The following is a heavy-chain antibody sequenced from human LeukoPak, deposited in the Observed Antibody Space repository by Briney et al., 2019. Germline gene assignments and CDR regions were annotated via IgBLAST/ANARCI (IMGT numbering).Heavy chain of an antibody. CDR3: ARGGFEESPFDY. CDR2: IIPILGIA. V-gene: IGHV1-69*04. CDR1: GGTFSSYA. J-gene: IGHJ4*02. D-gene: IGHD3-10*01. Sequence: ASVKVSCKASGGTFSSYAISWVRQAPGQGLEWMGRIIPILGIANYAQKFQGRVTITADKSTSTAYMELSSLRSENTAAYYCARGGFEESPFDYWGQGTLVTVSS.